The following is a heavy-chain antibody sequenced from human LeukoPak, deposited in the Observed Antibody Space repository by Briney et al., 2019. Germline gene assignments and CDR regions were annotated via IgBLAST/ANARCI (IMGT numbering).Heavy chain of an antibody. Sequence: SVKVSCKASGGTFSSYAISWVRQAPGQGLEWMGRIIPILGIANYAQKFQGRVTITADKSTSTAYMELSSLRSDDTAVYYCARSIAAAGTGSYYFDYWGQGTLVTVSS. J-gene: IGHJ4*02. CDR3: ARSIAAAGTGSYYFDY. CDR2: IIPILGIA. V-gene: IGHV1-69*04. D-gene: IGHD6-13*01. CDR1: GGTFSSYA.